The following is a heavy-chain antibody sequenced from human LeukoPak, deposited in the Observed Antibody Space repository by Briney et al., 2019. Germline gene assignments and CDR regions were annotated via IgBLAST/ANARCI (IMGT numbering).Heavy chain of an antibody. V-gene: IGHV3-9*01. CDR3: AKGGTGDYYYDSSGYYAFDY. D-gene: IGHD3-22*01. J-gene: IGHJ4*02. Sequence: GRSLRLSCAASGFTFDDYAMHWVRQAPGKGLEWVSGISWNSGSIGYADSVKGRFTISRDNAKNSLYLQMNSLRAEDTALYYCAKGGTGDYYYDSSGYYAFDYWGQGTLVTVSS. CDR1: GFTFDDYA. CDR2: ISWNSGSI.